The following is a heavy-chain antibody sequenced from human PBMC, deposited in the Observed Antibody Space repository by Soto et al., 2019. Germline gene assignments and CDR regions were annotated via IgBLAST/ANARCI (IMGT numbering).Heavy chain of an antibody. CDR3: ARDVAMPSGLGLGY. CDR1: GFVFTNYG. D-gene: IGHD6-19*01. V-gene: IGHV3-30*03. CDR2: ISNDGSKK. Sequence: GGSLRLSCAASGFVFTNYGMHWVRQAPGKGLERVAFISNDGSKKYYADSVKGRFTISRDNSENTVYLQMTSLRPDDTAVFYCARDVAMPSGLGLGYWGQGTLVTVSS. J-gene: IGHJ4*02.